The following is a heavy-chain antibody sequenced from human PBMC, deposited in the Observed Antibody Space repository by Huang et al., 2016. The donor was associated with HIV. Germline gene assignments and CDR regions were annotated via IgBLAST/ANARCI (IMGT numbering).Heavy chain of an antibody. D-gene: IGHD1-7*01. V-gene: IGHV3-11*01. Sequence: QVQVVESGGGLVKPGGSLRLSCAASGFTFSDYYMNWIRQGAGKGLELVSYIGSSGSIIYYADSVKGRFTISRDNAKNSLYLQMNSLRAEDTAVYYCARDSNWNFRYFDYWGQGTLVTVSS. CDR3: ARDSNWNFRYFDY. CDR2: IGSSGSII. CDR1: GFTFSDYY. J-gene: IGHJ4*02.